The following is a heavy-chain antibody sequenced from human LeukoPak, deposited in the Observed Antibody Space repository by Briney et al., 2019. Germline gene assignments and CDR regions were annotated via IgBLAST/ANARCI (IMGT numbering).Heavy chain of an antibody. D-gene: IGHD2-21*01. V-gene: IGHV3-48*03. J-gene: IGHJ4*02. CDR1: GGSINNYY. Sequence: LSLTCTVSGGSINNYYWSWVRQAPGKGLEWVSYISSSGSTIYYADSVKGRFTISRDNAKNSLYLQMNSLRAEDTAVYYCARGTIIAHWGQGTLVTVSS. CDR2: ISSSGSTI. CDR3: ARGTIIAH.